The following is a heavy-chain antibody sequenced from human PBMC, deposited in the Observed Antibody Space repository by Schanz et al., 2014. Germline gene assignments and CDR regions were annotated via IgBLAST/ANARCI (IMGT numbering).Heavy chain of an antibody. CDR1: GFTVTSYY. Sequence: EMQLVESGGGLIQPGGSLRLSCAASGFTVTSYYMSWVRQAPGKGLEWVSVIYSGDNTYYADSVKGRFTISRDNSKNTVYLQMNSLRADDTALYFCASLIGTTSAHFYGMDVWGQGTTVTVSS. CDR2: IYSGDNT. V-gene: IGHV3-53*01. CDR3: ASLIGTTSAHFYGMDV. D-gene: IGHD1-7*01. J-gene: IGHJ6*02.